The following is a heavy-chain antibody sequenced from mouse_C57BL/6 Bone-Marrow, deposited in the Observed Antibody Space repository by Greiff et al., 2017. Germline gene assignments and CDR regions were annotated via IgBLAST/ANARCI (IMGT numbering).Heavy chain of an antibody. CDR3: ARGGLLPYFDY. V-gene: IGHV1-42*01. D-gene: IGHD2-3*01. Sequence: EVQLQQSGPELVKPGASVKISCKASGYSFTGYYMNWVKQSPEKSLEWIGEINPSTGGTTYNQKFKAKATLTVDKSSSTAYMQLKSLTSEDSAVYYCARGGLLPYFDYWGQGTTLTVSS. CDR1: GYSFTGYY. CDR2: INPSTGGT. J-gene: IGHJ2*01.